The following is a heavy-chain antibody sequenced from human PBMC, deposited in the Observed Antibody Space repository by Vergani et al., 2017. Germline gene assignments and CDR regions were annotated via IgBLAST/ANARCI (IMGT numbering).Heavy chain of an antibody. Sequence: QVQLQESGPGLVKPSQTLSLTCTVSGDYISSGVFYWGWTGQHPGQGLEWIGYIYHTGTNYYNPSLRGRINISVETSKNQLCLKLTSVTAADTAVYFCARARLPLYARYIDVWGKGITITGSS. D-gene: IGHD5/OR15-5a*01. CDR2: IYHTGTN. CDR1: GDYISSGVFY. J-gene: IGHJ6*03. V-gene: IGHV4-31*03. CDR3: ARARLPLYARYIDV.